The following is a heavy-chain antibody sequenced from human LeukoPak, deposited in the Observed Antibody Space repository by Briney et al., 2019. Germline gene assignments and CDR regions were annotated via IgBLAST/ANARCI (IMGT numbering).Heavy chain of an antibody. J-gene: IGHJ5*02. CDR3: ARAGSPVVPASFNSDWFDL. V-gene: IGHV1-69*01. CDR1: VGIFSRYA. D-gene: IGHD2-2*01. Sequence: ASVKVSFMCSVGIFSRYAISGVRQPPGQGREGMGVMIHIFCTSNYPQKFHGRVTITADESTSTAYMELSSLRSEDTAVYYCARAGSPVVPASFNSDWFDLWDQGTLVTVSS. CDR2: MIHIFCTS.